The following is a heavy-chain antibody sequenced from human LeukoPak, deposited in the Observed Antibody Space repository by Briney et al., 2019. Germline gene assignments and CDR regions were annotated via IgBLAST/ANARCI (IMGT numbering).Heavy chain of an antibody. CDR3: AGDVLVSGGSYYHGF. CDR2: VDTKDGET. D-gene: IGHD3-10*01. V-gene: IGHV1-24*01. Sequence: ASVKVSCKVSGYALTELSIHWVRQAPGKGFEWMGGVDTKDGETIYAQNFQDRVTVTDDRSTDTSYMELRGLTSEDTALYYCAGDVLVSGGSYYHGFWGQGTLVTVSS. CDR1: GYALTELS. J-gene: IGHJ4*02.